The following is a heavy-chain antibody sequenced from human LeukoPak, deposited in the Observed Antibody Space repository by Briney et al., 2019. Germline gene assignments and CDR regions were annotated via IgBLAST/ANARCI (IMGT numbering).Heavy chain of an antibody. CDR1: GGSISSSNYY. CDR3: ARPVPSRLGWFDP. V-gene: IGHV4-39*01. J-gene: IGHJ5*02. Sequence: SETLSLTCSVSGGSISSSNYYWGWIRQPPGKGLEWIGSIYYSGSTYYNPSLKSRVSISVHTSKNQFSLKLRSVTAADTAVYYCARPVPSRLGWFDPWGQGTLVTVSS. CDR2: IYYSGST. D-gene: IGHD1-1*01.